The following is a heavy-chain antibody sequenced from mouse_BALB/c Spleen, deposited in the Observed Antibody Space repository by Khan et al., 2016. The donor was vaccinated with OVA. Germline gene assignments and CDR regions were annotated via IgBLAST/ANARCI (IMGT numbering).Heavy chain of an antibody. CDR2: IIPSNDYI. J-gene: IGHJ3*01. D-gene: IGHD2-14*01. Sequence: QVQLQQSGAELARPGASVKMSCKASGYTFTTYTIHWVKQRPGQGLEWIGYIIPSNDYINYNQKFKDRATLTADKSSSTAYMQLSSLTSEDSAVYYCTREGAYFRSDGWFAYWGQGTLVTVSA. CDR1: GYTFTTYT. CDR3: TREGAYFRSDGWFAY. V-gene: IGHV1-4*01.